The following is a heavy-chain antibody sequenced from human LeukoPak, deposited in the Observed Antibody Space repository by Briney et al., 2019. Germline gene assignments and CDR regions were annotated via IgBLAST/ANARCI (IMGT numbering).Heavy chain of an antibody. V-gene: IGHV3-74*01. CDR1: GFTFSSDW. J-gene: IGHJ6*03. CDR3: TRGGYSSEHHFYYYFMDV. D-gene: IGHD6-19*01. Sequence: GGSLRLSCATSGFTFSSDWMHWVRQVPGKGLVWVSRIDADGRNTIYAESVKGRFTISRDNAKNTLYLLMNSLRAEDTAVYYCTRGGYSSEHHFYYYFMDVWGKGTTVTVSS. CDR2: IDADGRNT.